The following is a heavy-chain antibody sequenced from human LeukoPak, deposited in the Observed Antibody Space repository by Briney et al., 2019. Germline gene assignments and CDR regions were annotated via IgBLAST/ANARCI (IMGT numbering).Heavy chain of an antibody. CDR1: GFTFSNYW. CDR2: IKQDGSEK. V-gene: IGHV3-7*01. Sequence: GGSLRLSCAASGFTFSNYWMTWVRQAPGKGLEWVANIKQDGSEKYYVDSVKGRFTISRDNAKNSLYLQMNSLRAEDTAVYYCAREWDYDSSGYYPFFWGQGTLVTVSS. J-gene: IGHJ4*02. D-gene: IGHD3-22*01. CDR3: AREWDYDSSGYYPFF.